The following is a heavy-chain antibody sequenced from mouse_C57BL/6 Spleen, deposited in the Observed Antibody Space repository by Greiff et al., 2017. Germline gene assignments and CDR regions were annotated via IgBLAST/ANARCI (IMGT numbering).Heavy chain of an antibody. CDR1: GYSITSGYY. CDR3: ARKGTTTDY. J-gene: IGHJ2*01. D-gene: IGHD1-1*01. Sequence: EVKLQESGPGLVKPSQSLSLTCSVTGYSITSGYYWNWIRQFPGNKLEWMGYISYDGSNNYNPSLKNRISITRDTSKNQFFLKLNSVTTEDTATYYCARKGTTTDYWGQGTTLTVSS. V-gene: IGHV3-6*01. CDR2: ISYDGSN.